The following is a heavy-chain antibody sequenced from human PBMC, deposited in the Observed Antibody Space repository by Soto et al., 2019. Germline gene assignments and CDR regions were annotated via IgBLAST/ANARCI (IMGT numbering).Heavy chain of an antibody. CDR2: IKSYTNGGTT. V-gene: IGHV3-15*01. CDR3: TTDDPINKY. J-gene: IGHJ4*02. Sequence: GGSLRLSCAASGFTLSNAWMSWVRQAPGKGLEWVGRIKSYTNGGTTDYAAPVKGRFAISRDGSKNTLYLQMNSLKTEDAGVYYCTTDDPINKYWGQGTLVTVSS. CDR1: GFTLSNAW.